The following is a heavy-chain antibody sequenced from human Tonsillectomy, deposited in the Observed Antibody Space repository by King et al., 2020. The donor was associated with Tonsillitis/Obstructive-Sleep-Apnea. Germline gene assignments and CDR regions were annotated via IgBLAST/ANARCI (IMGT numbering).Heavy chain of an antibody. CDR1: GYTFSSYA. D-gene: IGHD2-8*01. J-gene: IGHJ4*02. CDR3: ARESPNAEGDY. CDR2: INAANGYT. V-gene: IGHV1-3*01. Sequence: VQLVQSGAEVKKPGALVKLSCKASGYTFSSYAMHWVRQAPGQRPEWMGWINAANGYTEYSQKFQGRVTMTSDTSANTAFMELGSLTSGDTAVYYCARESPNAEGDYWGQGTLVTVSS.